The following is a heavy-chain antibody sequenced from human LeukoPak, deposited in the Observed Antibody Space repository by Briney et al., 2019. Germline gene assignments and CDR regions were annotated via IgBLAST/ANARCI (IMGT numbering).Heavy chain of an antibody. Sequence: GGSLRLSCAASGFTFSSYSMNWVRQAPGKGLVWVSRINSDGSSTSYADSVKGRFTISRDNAKNTLYLQMNSLRAEDTAVYYCARHIAVAASDIWGQGTMVTVSS. J-gene: IGHJ3*02. CDR2: INSDGSST. CDR1: GFTFSSYS. V-gene: IGHV3-74*01. CDR3: ARHIAVAASDI. D-gene: IGHD6-19*01.